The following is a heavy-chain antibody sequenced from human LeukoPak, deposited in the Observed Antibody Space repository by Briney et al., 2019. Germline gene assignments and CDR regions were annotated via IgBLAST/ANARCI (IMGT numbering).Heavy chain of an antibody. J-gene: IGHJ4*02. CDR1: GYTFSRHG. CDR3: MRGTWGVVLDY. Sequence: ASVKVSCKASGYTFSRHGMTWVRRAPGQGLEWMGWISGGKGDTKYAQNLQGRVTMTTEANTAYMELRSLTSDDTAVYYCMRGTWGVVLDYWGQGTPVTVSS. D-gene: IGHD3-3*01. V-gene: IGHV1-18*01. CDR2: ISGGKGDT.